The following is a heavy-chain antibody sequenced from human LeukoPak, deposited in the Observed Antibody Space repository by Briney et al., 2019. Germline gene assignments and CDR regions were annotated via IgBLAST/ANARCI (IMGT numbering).Heavy chain of an antibody. J-gene: IGHJ5*02. CDR3: ARHIAAAGTRWGNWFDP. CDR2: IYYSGST. V-gene: IGHV4-59*08. CDR1: GRSISSYY. D-gene: IGHD6-13*01. Sequence: SETLSLTCTVSGRSISSYYWSWIRQPPGKGLEWIGYIYYSGSTNYNPSLKSRVTISVDTSKNQFSLKLSSVTAADTAVYYCARHIAAAGTRWGNWFDPWGQGTLVTVSS.